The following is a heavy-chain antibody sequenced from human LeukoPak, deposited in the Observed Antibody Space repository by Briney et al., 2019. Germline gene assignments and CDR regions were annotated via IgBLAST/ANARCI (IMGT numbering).Heavy chain of an antibody. D-gene: IGHD6-13*01. CDR1: GFTFSSYG. Sequence: GGSLRLSCAASGFTFSSYGMHWVRQAPGRGLEWVAVISYDGSNKYYADSVKGRFTISRDNSKNTLYLQMNRLRAEDTAVYYCAKDLPWVAAGVFDYWGQGTLVTVSS. V-gene: IGHV3-30*18. CDR3: AKDLPWVAAGVFDY. J-gene: IGHJ4*02. CDR2: ISYDGSNK.